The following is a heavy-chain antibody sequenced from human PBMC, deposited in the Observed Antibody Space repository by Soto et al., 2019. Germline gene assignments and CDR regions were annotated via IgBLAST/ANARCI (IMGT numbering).Heavy chain of an antibody. D-gene: IGHD1-20*01. Sequence: GGSLRLSCAASGFTFSSYAMTWVRQAPGKGLEWVSTISGTGGNTYYADSVKGRFTISRDNSKNTVYLQMNSLRAEDTAVYYCVKAVYLLDFDYWGQGTLVTVS. CDR2: ISGTGGNT. V-gene: IGHV3-23*01. CDR3: VKAVYLLDFDY. J-gene: IGHJ4*02. CDR1: GFTFSSYA.